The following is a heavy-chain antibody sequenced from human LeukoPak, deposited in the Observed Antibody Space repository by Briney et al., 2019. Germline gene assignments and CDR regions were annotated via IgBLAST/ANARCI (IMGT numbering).Heavy chain of an antibody. V-gene: IGHV3-48*01. CDR3: ARDWSDTAVDY. CDR2: ISSSSSTI. J-gene: IGHJ4*02. CDR1: GFTFSSYS. D-gene: IGHD5-18*01. Sequence: QPGGSLRLSCAASGFTFSSYSMNWVRQAPGKGLEWVSYISSSSSTIYYADSVNGRFTISRDNAKNSLYLQMNSLRAEDTAVYYCARDWSDTAVDYWGQGTLVTVSS.